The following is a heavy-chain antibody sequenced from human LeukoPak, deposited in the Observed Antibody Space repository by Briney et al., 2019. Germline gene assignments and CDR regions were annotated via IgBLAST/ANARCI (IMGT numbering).Heavy chain of an antibody. CDR3: ARVYYYDSSGYSNWFDP. V-gene: IGHV4-59*01. Sequence: SETLSLTCTVSGGSISSYYWSWIRQPPGKGLEWIGYIYYSGSTNYNPSLKSRVTISVDTSKNQFSLKLSSVTAADTAVYYCARVYYYDSSGYSNWFDPWGQGTLVTVSS. D-gene: IGHD3-22*01. CDR1: GGSISSYY. J-gene: IGHJ5*02. CDR2: IYYSGST.